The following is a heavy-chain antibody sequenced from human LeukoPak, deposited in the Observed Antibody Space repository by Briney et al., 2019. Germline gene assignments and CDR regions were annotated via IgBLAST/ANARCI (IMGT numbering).Heavy chain of an antibody. CDR2: IKQDESEK. D-gene: IGHD3-9*01. CDR1: GFTLSNYW. J-gene: IGHJ4*02. CDR3: ARDWAPLRYFDWFYTYFDY. V-gene: IGHV3-7*05. Sequence: GGSLRLTCTASGFTLSNYWMSWVRQTPEKGLEWVANIKQDESEKVYVDSVKGRFTISRDNAKSSLYLQMSGLRADDTAVYYCARDWAPLRYFDWFYTYFDYWGQGTLVTVSS.